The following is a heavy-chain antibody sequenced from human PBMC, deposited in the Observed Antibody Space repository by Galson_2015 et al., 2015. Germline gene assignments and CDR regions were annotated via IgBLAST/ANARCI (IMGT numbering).Heavy chain of an antibody. Sequence: ETLSLTCTVSGGSISSSSYYWGWIRQPPGKELEWIGSIYYSGSTYYNPSLKSRVTISVDTSKNQFSLKLSSVTAADTAVYYCARLPLHCGEGYWGQGTLVTVSS. CDR3: ARLPLHCGEGY. CDR2: IYYSGST. D-gene: IGHD3-10*01. CDR1: GGSISSSSYY. V-gene: IGHV4-39*01. J-gene: IGHJ4*02.